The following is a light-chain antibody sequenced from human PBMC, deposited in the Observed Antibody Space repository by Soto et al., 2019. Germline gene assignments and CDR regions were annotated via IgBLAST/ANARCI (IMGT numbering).Light chain of an antibody. V-gene: IGLV1-47*01. CDR1: SSNIGNNN. CDR3: AAWDDRLSGRV. Sequence: QAVVTQPPSASGTPGQRVTISCSGSSSNIGNNNVCWYQQYPETAPKLLIYRNNQRPSGVPDRFSGSKSGTSASLAISGLRSDDEAEYFCAAWDDRLSGRVFGGGTKLTVL. J-gene: IGLJ3*02. CDR2: RNN.